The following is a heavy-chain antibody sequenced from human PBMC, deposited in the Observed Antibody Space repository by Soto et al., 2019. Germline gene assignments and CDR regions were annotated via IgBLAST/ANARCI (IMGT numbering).Heavy chain of an antibody. CDR1: GFTFSSYA. Sequence: GGSLRLSCAASGFTFSSYAMHWVRQAPGKGLEWVAVISYDGSNKYYADSVKGRFTISRDNSKNTLYLQMNSLRAEDTAVYYCARERVDSSGCYSWGQGTLVTVSS. D-gene: IGHD6-19*01. CDR2: ISYDGSNK. J-gene: IGHJ4*02. V-gene: IGHV3-30-3*01. CDR3: ARERVDSSGCYS.